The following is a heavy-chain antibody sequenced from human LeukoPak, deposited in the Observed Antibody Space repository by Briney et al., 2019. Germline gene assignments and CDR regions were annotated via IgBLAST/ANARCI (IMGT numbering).Heavy chain of an antibody. D-gene: IGHD3-10*01. Sequence: GSSVKVSCKASGGTFSSYAISWVRQAPGQRLEWMGGIIPIFDTANYAQKFQGRVTITADKSTSTAYMELSSLRSEDTAVYYCARAIRGLISPFFDYWGQGTLVTVSS. V-gene: IGHV1-69*06. CDR2: IIPIFDTA. CDR1: GGTFSSYA. CDR3: ARAIRGLISPFFDY. J-gene: IGHJ4*02.